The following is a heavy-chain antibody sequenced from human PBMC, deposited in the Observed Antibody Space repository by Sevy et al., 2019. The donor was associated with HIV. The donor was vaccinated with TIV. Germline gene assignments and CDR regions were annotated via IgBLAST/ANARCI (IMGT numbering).Heavy chain of an antibody. CDR1: GFTFSSYA. D-gene: IGHD3-10*01. CDR3: AKEGRGYRGSGSSDY. CDR2: ISGSGDST. J-gene: IGHJ4*02. V-gene: IGHV3-23*01. Sequence: GGSLRLSCAASGFTFSSYAMSWVRQAPGKGLEWVSVISGSGDSTYYVDSVKGRFTISRDNSKNTLYLQMNSLRAEDTAVYYCAKEGRGYRGSGSSDYWGQGALVTVSS.